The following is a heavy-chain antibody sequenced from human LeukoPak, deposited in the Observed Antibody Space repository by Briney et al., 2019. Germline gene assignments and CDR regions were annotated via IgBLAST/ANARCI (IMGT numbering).Heavy chain of an antibody. V-gene: IGHV1-2*02. D-gene: IGHD5-18*01. CDR3: AGDYPGEDTAMAKFDY. CDR1: GYTFTGYY. Sequence: ASVKVSCKASGYTFTGYYMHWVRQAPGQGLEWMGWINPNSGGTNYAQKFQGRVTMTRDTSISTAYMELSRLRSDDTAVYYCAGDYPGEDTAMAKFDYWGQGTLVTVSS. CDR2: INPNSGGT. J-gene: IGHJ4*02.